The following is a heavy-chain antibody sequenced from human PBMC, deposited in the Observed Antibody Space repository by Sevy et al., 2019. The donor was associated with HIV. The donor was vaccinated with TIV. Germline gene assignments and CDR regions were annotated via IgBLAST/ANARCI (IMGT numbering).Heavy chain of an antibody. CDR2: FHSGGRR. CDR1: GFSVSSNY. D-gene: IGHD2-15*01. V-gene: IGHV3-53*01. CDR3: AREDIVLGEDNYYGMDV. Sequence: GGSLRLSCAASGFSVSSNYMSWVRQAPGKGPEGVSVFHSGGRRSYADSVQGRFTISRDKSKNTLYLQMNSLRAEDTAVYYCAREDIVLGEDNYYGMDVWGQGTTVTVSS. J-gene: IGHJ6*02.